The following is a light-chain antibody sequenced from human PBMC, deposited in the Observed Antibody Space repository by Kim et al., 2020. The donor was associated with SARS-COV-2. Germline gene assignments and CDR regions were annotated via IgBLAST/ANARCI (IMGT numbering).Light chain of an antibody. J-gene: IGLJ2*01. V-gene: IGLV3-19*01. Sequence: ALGQTVRITGRGGSLRSNYASWYQQKPGQAPVLVIYGKNNRPSGIPDRFSGSSSGNTASLTITGAQAEDEADYYCNSRDSSGNHLVFGGGTQLTVL. CDR1: SLRSNY. CDR3: NSRDSSGNHLV. CDR2: GKN.